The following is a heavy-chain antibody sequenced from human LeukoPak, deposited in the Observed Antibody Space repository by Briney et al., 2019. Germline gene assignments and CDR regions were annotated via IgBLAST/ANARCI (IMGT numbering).Heavy chain of an antibody. J-gene: IGHJ4*02. CDR3: ARGKQQLADY. Sequence: GRSLRLSCAASGFTFSSYAMHWVRQAPGKGLEWVAVISYDGSNKYYADSVKGRFTISRDNSKNTLYLQMNSLRAEDTAVYYCARGKQQLADYWGQGTLVTVSS. V-gene: IGHV3-30-3*01. CDR2: ISYDGSNK. D-gene: IGHD6-13*01. CDR1: GFTFSSYA.